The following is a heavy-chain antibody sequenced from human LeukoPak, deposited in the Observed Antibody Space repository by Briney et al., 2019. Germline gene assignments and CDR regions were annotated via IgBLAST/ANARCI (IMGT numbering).Heavy chain of an antibody. Sequence: PSETLSLTCTVSGYSISSGYYWGWIRQPPGKGLEWIGSIYHSGSTYYNPSLKSRVTISVDTSKNQFSLKLSSVTAADTAVYYCARDFPGANWFDPWGQGTLVTVSS. CDR2: IYHSGST. V-gene: IGHV4-38-2*02. J-gene: IGHJ5*02. CDR1: GYSISSGYY. D-gene: IGHD3-10*01. CDR3: ARDFPGANWFDP.